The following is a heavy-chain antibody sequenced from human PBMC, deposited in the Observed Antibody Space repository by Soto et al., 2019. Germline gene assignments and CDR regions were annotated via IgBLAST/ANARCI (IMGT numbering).Heavy chain of an antibody. V-gene: IGHV1-69*13. CDR3: ASRTSGYYYWFGY. J-gene: IGHJ5*01. CDR1: GGTFSSYA. D-gene: IGHD3-22*01. CDR2: IIPIFGTA. Sequence: ASVKVSCKASGGTFSSYAISWVRQAPGQGLEWMGGIIPIFGTANYAQKFQGRVTITADESTSTAYMELSSLRSEGTAVYYCASRTSGYYYWFGYWGQGTLVTVSS.